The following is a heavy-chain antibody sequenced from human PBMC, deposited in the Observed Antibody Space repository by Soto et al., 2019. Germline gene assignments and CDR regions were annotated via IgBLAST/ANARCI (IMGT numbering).Heavy chain of an antibody. CDR2: IYYSGST. Sequence: TSETLSLTCTVSGGSISSSSYYWGWIRQPPGKGLEWIGSIYYSGSTYYNPSLKSRVTISVDTSKNQFSLKLSSVTAADTAVYYCARHERRGWGYCISTSCPWGSSWFDPWGQGTLVTVSS. CDR1: GGSISSSSYY. CDR3: ARHERRGWGYCISTSCPWGSSWFDP. J-gene: IGHJ5*02. V-gene: IGHV4-39*01. D-gene: IGHD2-2*01.